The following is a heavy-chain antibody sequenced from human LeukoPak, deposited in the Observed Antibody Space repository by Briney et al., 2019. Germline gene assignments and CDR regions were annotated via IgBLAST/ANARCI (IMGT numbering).Heavy chain of an antibody. Sequence: GRSLRLSCAASGFTFSSYGMHWVRQAPGKGLEWVAVIWYDGSNRYYADSVKGRFTISRDNSKNTLYLQMNSLRAEDTAVYYCARDLNGGFYYMDVWGKGTTVTVSS. CDR3: ARDLNGGFYYMDV. J-gene: IGHJ6*03. V-gene: IGHV3-33*01. D-gene: IGHD3-10*01. CDR1: GFTFSSYG. CDR2: IWYDGSNR.